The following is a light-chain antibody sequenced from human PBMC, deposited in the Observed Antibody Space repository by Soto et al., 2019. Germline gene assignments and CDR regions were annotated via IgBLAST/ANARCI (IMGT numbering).Light chain of an antibody. V-gene: IGKV3-20*01. CDR1: QSVSSSY. Sequence: EIVLTQSPGTLSLSPGERATLSCRASQSVSSSYLGWYQQKPGQAPRLLIYGASSRATGIPDRFSGSGSGTEFTLTISRLEPEDYAVYYCPPYGKSPREYTFGQGTKLEIK. CDR3: PPYGKSPREYT. J-gene: IGKJ2*01. CDR2: GAS.